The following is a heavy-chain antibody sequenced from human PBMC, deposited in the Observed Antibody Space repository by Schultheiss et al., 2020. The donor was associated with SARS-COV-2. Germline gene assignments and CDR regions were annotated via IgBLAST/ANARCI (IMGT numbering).Heavy chain of an antibody. CDR3: ARGGSSSRKYGMDV. Sequence: GGSLRLSCAASGFTFSSYAMSWVRQAPGKGLEWVSAISGSGGSTYYADSVKGRFTISRDNSKNTLYLQMNSLRAEDTAVYYCARGGSSSRKYGMDVWGQGTTVTVSS. D-gene: IGHD6-13*01. V-gene: IGHV3-23*01. CDR2: ISGSGGST. CDR1: GFTFSSYA. J-gene: IGHJ6*02.